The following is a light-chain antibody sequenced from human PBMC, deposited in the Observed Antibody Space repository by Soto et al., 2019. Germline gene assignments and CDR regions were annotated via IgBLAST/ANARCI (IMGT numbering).Light chain of an antibody. CDR1: QGISSY. V-gene: IGKV1-9*01. CDR2: AAS. CDR3: KQLNSYPYT. J-gene: IGKJ2*01. Sequence: DIQLTQSPSFLSASVGDRVTITCRASQGISSYLAWYQQKPGKAPKLLIYAASTLQSGVPSRFSGSGSGKEFTLKTSTLQPEDFATYSCKQLNSYPYTFGQGTKLEIK.